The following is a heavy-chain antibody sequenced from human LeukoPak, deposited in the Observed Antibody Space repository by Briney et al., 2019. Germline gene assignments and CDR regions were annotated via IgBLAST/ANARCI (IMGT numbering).Heavy chain of an antibody. Sequence: NASQTLSLTCTVSGGSISSYYWGWIRQPPGKGLEWIGYISYSGSTNYNPSLKSRVIISVDTSKNQFSLKLSSVTAADTAVYYCARVIAAAEPTFDYWGQGTLVTVSS. CDR1: GGSISSYY. CDR3: ARVIAAAEPTFDY. CDR2: ISYSGST. D-gene: IGHD6-13*01. V-gene: IGHV4-59*01. J-gene: IGHJ4*02.